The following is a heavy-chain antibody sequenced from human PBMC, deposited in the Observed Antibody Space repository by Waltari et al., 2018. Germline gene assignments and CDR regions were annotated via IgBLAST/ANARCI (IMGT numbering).Heavy chain of an antibody. Sequence: QVQLVESGGGVVQPGRSLRLSCAASGFTFTSYVIQWFRQAPGKGLEWVAVISLDEKNTYYADSVKGRFTVSRDNSKNTIYLQMNSLKTEDTAVYYCAREDYYDRGRIGANFDYWGQGTLVTVSS. J-gene: IGHJ4*02. CDR3: AREDYYDRGRIGANFDY. V-gene: IGHV3-30*03. CDR1: GFTFTSYV. D-gene: IGHD3-22*01. CDR2: ISLDEKNT.